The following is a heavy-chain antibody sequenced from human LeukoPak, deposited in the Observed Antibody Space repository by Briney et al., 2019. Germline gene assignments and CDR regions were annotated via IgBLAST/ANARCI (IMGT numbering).Heavy chain of an antibody. V-gene: IGHV4-34*01. Sequence: SETLSLTCAVYGGPFSGYYWSWIRQPPGKGLEWIGEINHSGSTNYNPSLKSRVTISVDTSKNQFSLKLSSVTAADTAVYYCARRGMATINLDYWGQGTLVTVSS. CDR2: INHSGST. D-gene: IGHD5-24*01. CDR1: GGPFSGYY. CDR3: ARRGMATINLDY. J-gene: IGHJ4*02.